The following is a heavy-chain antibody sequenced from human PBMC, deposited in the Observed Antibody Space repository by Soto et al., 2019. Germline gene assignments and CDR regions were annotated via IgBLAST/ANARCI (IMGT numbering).Heavy chain of an antibody. CDR3: ARAGSGSSWYPGNY. V-gene: IGHV4-4*02. D-gene: IGHD6-13*01. J-gene: IGHJ4*02. CDR1: GGSISSGNW. CDR2: IYHSGIT. Sequence: KASETLSLTCAVSGGSISSGNWWSWVRQSPGKELEWIGEIYHSGITNYNPSLKSRVTISVDNSENQLSLSLNSVTAADTAVYYCARAGSGSSWYPGNYWGQGTLVTGSS.